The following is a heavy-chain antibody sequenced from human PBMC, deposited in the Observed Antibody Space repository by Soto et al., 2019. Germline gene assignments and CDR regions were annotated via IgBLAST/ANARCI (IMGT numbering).Heavy chain of an antibody. CDR2: INPSGGST. D-gene: IGHD5-18*01. Sequence: ASVKVSCKASGYTLASYYRHWVRQAPGQGLEWMGIINPSGGSTSYAQKFQGRVTMTRDTSTSTVYMELSSLRSEDTAVYYCARVYPSDTRYGYVGNNWFDPWGQGTLVTVSS. J-gene: IGHJ5*02. CDR3: ARVYPSDTRYGYVGNNWFDP. CDR1: GYTLASYY. V-gene: IGHV1-46*03.